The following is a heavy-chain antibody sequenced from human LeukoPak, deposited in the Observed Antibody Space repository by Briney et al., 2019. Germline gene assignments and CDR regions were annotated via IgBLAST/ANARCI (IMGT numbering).Heavy chain of an antibody. V-gene: IGHV3-30-3*01. CDR3: ARQIVGGAFDI. CDR2: ISYDGSNK. CDR1: GFTFSSYA. J-gene: IGHJ3*02. D-gene: IGHD3-22*01. Sequence: GGSLRLSCAASGFTFSSYAMHWVRQAPGKGLEWVAVISYDGSNKYYADSVKGRFTISRDNSKNTLYLQMNSLRAEDTAVYYCARQIVGGAFDIWGQGTMVTVSS.